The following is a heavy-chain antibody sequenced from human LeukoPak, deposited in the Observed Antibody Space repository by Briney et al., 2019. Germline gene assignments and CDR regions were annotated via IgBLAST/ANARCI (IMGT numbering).Heavy chain of an antibody. CDR3: ARGDLKWELPAFDI. J-gene: IGHJ3*02. CDR1: GYTFTGYF. V-gene: IGHV1-2*02. Sequence: ASVTVSCKASGYTFTGYFMHWVRQAPGQGLEWVGWINPNSGCTNYAQKFQGRVTITRDTSISTAYMELSRLRSDDTAVYYCARGDLKWELPAFDIWGQGTMVTVSS. D-gene: IGHD1-26*01. CDR2: INPNSGCT.